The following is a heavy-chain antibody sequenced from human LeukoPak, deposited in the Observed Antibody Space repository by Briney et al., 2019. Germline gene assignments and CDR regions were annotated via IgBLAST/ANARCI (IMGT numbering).Heavy chain of an antibody. CDR3: ARSGGPLNWFDP. CDR2: IYYSGYT. CDR1: GGSIGSNNYY. J-gene: IGHJ5*02. V-gene: IGHV4-39*07. Sequence: SETLSLTCTVSGGSIGSNNYYWGWIRQPPGKGLEWIGSIYYSGYTYYNPSLKSRVTISVDTSKNQFSLKLSSVTAADTAVYYCARSGGPLNWFDPWGQGTLVTVSS.